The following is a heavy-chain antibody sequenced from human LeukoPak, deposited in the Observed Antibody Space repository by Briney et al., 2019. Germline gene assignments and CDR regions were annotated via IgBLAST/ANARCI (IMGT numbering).Heavy chain of an antibody. CDR3: PKGDSSGYYSTFDY. Sequence: GGSLRLSCAASGFTFDDYAMHWVRQAPGKGLEWVSGISWNSGSIGYADSVKGRFTISRDNAKNSLYLQMNSLRAEDMALYYCPKGDSSGYYSTFDYWGQGTLVTVSS. V-gene: IGHV3-9*03. CDR2: ISWNSGSI. CDR1: GFTFDDYA. D-gene: IGHD3-22*01. J-gene: IGHJ4*02.